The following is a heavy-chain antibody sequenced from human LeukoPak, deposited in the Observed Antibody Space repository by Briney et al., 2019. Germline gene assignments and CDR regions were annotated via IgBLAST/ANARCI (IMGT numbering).Heavy chain of an antibody. CDR1: GDSISSFY. Sequence: SETLSLTCTVSGDSISSFYWSWIRQPAGKGLEWIGRIYSSGSTNYNPSLESRVTMSVDTSKNQFSLKLSSVTAADTAVYYCARDLSSSSWNDYWGQGTLVTVSS. D-gene: IGHD6-13*01. CDR3: ARDLSSSSWNDY. CDR2: IYSSGST. J-gene: IGHJ4*02. V-gene: IGHV4-4*07.